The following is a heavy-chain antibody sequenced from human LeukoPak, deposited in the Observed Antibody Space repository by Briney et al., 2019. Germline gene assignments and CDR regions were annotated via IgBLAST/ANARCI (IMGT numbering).Heavy chain of an antibody. CDR2: IYYSGST. D-gene: IGHD6-13*01. CDR1: GGSISSSSYY. V-gene: IGHV4-39*01. CDR3: ARAYSSRASDY. J-gene: IGHJ4*02. Sequence: NPSETLSLTCTVSGGSISSSSYYWGWIRQPPGKGLEWIGSIYYSGSTYYNPSLKSRVTISVDTSKNQFSLKLSSVTAADTAVYYCARAYSSRASDYWGQGTLVTVSS.